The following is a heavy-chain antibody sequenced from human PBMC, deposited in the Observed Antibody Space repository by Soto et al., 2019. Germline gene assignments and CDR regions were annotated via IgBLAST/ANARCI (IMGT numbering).Heavy chain of an antibody. CDR1: GFPLSTSGVG. Sequence: GSGPTLVNPTQTLPLTCTFSGFPLSTSGVGVGWIRQPPGKALEWLALIYWNDDKRYSPSLKSRLTITKDTSKNQVVLTMTNMDPVDTATYYCAHSRAAAGTESFDIWGQGTMVTVSS. CDR2: IYWNDDK. D-gene: IGHD6-13*01. CDR3: AHSRAAAGTESFDI. J-gene: IGHJ3*02. V-gene: IGHV2-5*01.